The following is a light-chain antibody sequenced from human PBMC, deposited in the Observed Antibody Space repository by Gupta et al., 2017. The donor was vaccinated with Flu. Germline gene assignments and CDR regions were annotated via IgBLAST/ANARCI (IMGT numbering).Light chain of an antibody. Sequence: QSVLTQPPSASGTPGQRVTISCSGSSSNIGNNPVNWYQQLPGTAPKLLIYRNDQRPSGVPDRFSGSKSGTSASLAISGLQSEDEASYSCAAWDDSLNGVVFGGGTKLTVL. CDR2: RND. CDR1: SSNIGNNP. V-gene: IGLV1-44*01. J-gene: IGLJ3*02. CDR3: AAWDDSLNGVV.